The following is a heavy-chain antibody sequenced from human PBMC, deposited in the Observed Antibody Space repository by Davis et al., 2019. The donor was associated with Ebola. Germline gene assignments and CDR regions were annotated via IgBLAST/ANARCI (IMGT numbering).Heavy chain of an antibody. CDR3: AKDLFWWAASDV. D-gene: IGHD2-8*02. J-gene: IGHJ6*02. CDR2: IGSDSGT. CDR1: GFTFSSYW. Sequence: PGGSLRLSCAASGFTFSSYWMSWVRQAPGKGPEWVSGIGSDSGTHYADSVKGRFTISRDDSKNTVYLQMNSLRGEDTALYYCAKDLFWWAASDVWGQGTTVTVS. V-gene: IGHV3-23*01.